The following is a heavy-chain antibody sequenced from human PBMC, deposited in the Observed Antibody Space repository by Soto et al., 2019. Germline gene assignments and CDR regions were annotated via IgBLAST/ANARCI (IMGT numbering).Heavy chain of an antibody. CDR3: ARGRGVVIPACTPDSFDV. Sequence: ASVKVSCKASGYTFNKYGFNWVRQAHGQGLEWMGRISAFNDYTNLAQKFQGRITLTTDASTNTAYMELQNLRSEDTAIYYCARGRGVVIPACTPDSFDVWGQGTMVTVSS. CDR2: ISAFNDYT. J-gene: IGHJ3*01. D-gene: IGHD2-21*01. CDR1: GYTFNKYG. V-gene: IGHV1-18*01.